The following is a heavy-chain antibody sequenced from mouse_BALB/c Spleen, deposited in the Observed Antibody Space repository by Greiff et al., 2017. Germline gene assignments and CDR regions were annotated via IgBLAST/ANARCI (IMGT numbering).Heavy chain of an antibody. CDR1: GYTFTSYW. CDR2: INPSTGYT. J-gene: IGHJ4*01. CDR3: ARHYGNYEDYAMDY. V-gene: IGHV1-7*01. Sequence: QVQLQQSGAELAKPGASVKMSCKASGYTFTSYWMHWVKQRPGQGLEWIGYINPSTGYTEYNQKFKDKATLTADKSSSTAYMQLSSLTSEDSAVYYCARHYGNYEDYAMDYWGQGTSVTVSS. D-gene: IGHD2-1*01.